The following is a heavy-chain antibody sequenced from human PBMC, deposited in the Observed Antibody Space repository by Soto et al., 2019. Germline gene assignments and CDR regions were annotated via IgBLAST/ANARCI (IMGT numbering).Heavy chain of an antibody. CDR2: IIPLLGST. CDR3: AMSDGPYFYYGIDV. V-gene: IGHV1-69*01. Sequence: QVQVEQSGAEVKKPGSSLKVSCKTSGGPFSSQAFNWVRQARGHGLEWMGGIIPLLGSTTYAQKFQDRVTFTADESTSTVYMELRSLRSEYTATYFCAMSDGPYFYYGIDVWGRGTTVTVSS. CDR1: GGPFSSQA. J-gene: IGHJ6*02. D-gene: IGHD2-21*01.